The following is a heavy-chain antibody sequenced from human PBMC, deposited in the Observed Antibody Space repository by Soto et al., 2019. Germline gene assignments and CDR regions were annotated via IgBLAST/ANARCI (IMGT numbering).Heavy chain of an antibody. CDR2: ISGSGGST. D-gene: IGHD2-2*01. J-gene: IGHJ4*02. V-gene: IGHV3-23*01. CDR1: GFTFSSYA. CDR3: AKSPPDIVVVPAAIIQGFDY. Sequence: EVQLLESGGGLVQPGGSLRLSCAASGFTFSSYAMSWVRQAPGKGLEWVSAISGSGGSTYYADSVKGRFTISRDNSKNTLYLRMNSLRAEDTAVYYCAKSPPDIVVVPAAIIQGFDYWGQGTLVTVSS.